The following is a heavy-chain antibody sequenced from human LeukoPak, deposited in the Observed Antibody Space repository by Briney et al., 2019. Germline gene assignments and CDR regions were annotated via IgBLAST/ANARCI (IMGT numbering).Heavy chain of an antibody. CDR1: GFTFSSYS. CDR3: ARERGSSLDY. D-gene: IGHD6-6*01. CDR2: ISSSSSTI. Sequence: PGGSLRLSCAASGFTFSSYSMNWVRQAPGKGLEWVSYISSSSSTIYYADSVKGRFTISRDNAKNSLYLQMNSLRAEDTAVYYCARERGSSLDYWGQGTLVTVSS. V-gene: IGHV3-48*01. J-gene: IGHJ4*02.